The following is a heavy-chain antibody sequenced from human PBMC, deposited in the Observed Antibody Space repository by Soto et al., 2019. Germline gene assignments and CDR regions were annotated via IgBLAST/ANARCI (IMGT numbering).Heavy chain of an antibody. Sequence: EVQLVQSGAELKKPGESLKISCKGSGYSFTSYWIGWVRQMPGKGLEWMGIIYPGDSDIRYSPSFQGQVTISADKSISPASLQWSSLKAPDTAIYYCARAPRQRPKSLWGGEASNYNYMDVWGEGTTVTVSS. V-gene: IGHV5-51*03. CDR2: IYPGDSDI. J-gene: IGHJ6*03. CDR3: ARAPRQRPKSLWGGEASNYNYMDV. D-gene: IGHD3-16*01. CDR1: GYSFTSYW.